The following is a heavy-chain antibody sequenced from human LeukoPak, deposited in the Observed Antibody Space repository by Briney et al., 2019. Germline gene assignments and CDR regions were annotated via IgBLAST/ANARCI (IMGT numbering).Heavy chain of an antibody. CDR3: ARSANMVRGVTTYYFDY. V-gene: IGHV4-39*01. Sequence: PSETLSLTCTVSGGSISSSSYYWGWTRQPPGKGLEWIGSIYYSGSTYYNPSLKSRVTISVDTSKNQFSLKLSSVTAADTAVYYCARSANMVRGVTTYYFDYWGQGTLVTVSS. CDR1: GGSISSSSYY. D-gene: IGHD3-10*01. CDR2: IYYSGST. J-gene: IGHJ4*02.